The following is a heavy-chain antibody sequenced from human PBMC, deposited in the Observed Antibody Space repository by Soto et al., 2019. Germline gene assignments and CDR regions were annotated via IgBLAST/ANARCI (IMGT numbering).Heavy chain of an antibody. J-gene: IGHJ4*02. D-gene: IGHD3-22*01. CDR2: IRSKAYGGIT. Sequence: GGSLRLSCTASGFTFGDYAMSWVRQAPGKGLEWVGFIRSKAYGGITEYAASVKGRFTISRDDSKSIAYLQMNSLKTEDTAVYYCTRAGNYYDSSGYYLDYWGQGTLVTVSS. V-gene: IGHV3-49*04. CDR1: GFTFGDYA. CDR3: TRAGNYYDSSGYYLDY.